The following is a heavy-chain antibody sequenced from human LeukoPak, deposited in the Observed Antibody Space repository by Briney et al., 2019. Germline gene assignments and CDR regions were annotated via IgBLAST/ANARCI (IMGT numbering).Heavy chain of an antibody. CDR2: INSDGSWT. D-gene: IGHD2-2*01. Sequence: PGGSLRLSCAASGNYWMHWVRQAPGKGLAWVSHINSDGSWTSYADSVKGRFTISKDNAKNTVYLQMNNLRAEDTAVYYCVSSYETYWGRGTLVTVSS. CDR3: VSSYETY. V-gene: IGHV3-74*01. J-gene: IGHJ4*02. CDR1: GNYW.